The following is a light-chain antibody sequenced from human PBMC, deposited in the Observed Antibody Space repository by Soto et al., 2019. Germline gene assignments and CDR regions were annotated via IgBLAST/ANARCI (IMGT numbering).Light chain of an antibody. CDR1: QSVSSN. CDR2: GAS. Sequence: EIVMTQSPATLSVSPGERATLSCRASQSVSSNLAWYQQKPGQAPRLLSYGASTRATGIPARFSGSGSGTEFTLPISSLQSEDFAVYYCQQSNNWPPITFGQGTRLEIK. V-gene: IGKV3-15*01. J-gene: IGKJ5*01. CDR3: QQSNNWPPIT.